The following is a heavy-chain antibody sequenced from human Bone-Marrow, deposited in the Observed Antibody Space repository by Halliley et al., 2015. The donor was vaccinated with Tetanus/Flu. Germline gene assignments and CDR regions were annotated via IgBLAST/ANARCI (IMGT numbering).Heavy chain of an antibody. CDR1: GFTLSNYW. V-gene: IGHV3-7*01. Sequence: SLRLSCAASGFTLSNYWMNWVRQAPGKGLEWVANIKQDGSEENYVDSVKGRFTISRDNAKNSLYLQMNGLRIEDTAVYYCAGGGGWTSVSWGQGTLVTVSA. CDR2: IKQDGSEE. CDR3: AGGGGWTSVS. J-gene: IGHJ5*02. D-gene: IGHD6-19*01.